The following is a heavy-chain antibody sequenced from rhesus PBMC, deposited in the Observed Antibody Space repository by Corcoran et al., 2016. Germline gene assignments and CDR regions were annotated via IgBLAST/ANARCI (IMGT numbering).Heavy chain of an antibody. CDR3: ARARITHFDY. CDR2: IYGSGSST. CDR1: GGSISSSY. Sequence: QLQLQESGPGLVKPSETLSVTCAVSGGSISSSYWSWIRQDPGKGLAWIGAIYGSGSSTTYNPSLKSRGTLSVDTSTNQLSLKLSSVTTADTAVYYCARARITHFDYWGQGVLVTVSS. J-gene: IGHJ4*01. D-gene: IGHD4-11*01. V-gene: IGHV4-169*01.